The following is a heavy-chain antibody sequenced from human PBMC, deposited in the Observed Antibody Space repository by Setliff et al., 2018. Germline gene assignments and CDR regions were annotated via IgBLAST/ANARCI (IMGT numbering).Heavy chain of an antibody. Sequence: RASVKVSCKASGYSFTSNDINWVRQATGQGPEWMGWLNPSSGNTGYAPKFQGRVTITRSTSLSTAYMELSSLRSEDTAIYYCARRVGSVGIQLPDYWGQGTLVTVSS. CDR3: ARRVGSVGIQLPDY. D-gene: IGHD5-18*01. J-gene: IGHJ4*02. CDR2: LNPSSGNT. V-gene: IGHV1-8*03. CDR1: GYSFTSND.